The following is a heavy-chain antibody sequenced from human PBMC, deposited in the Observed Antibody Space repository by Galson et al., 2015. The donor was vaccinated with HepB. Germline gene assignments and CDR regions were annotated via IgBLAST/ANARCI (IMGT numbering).Heavy chain of an antibody. Sequence: SVKVSCKASGGAFTTRTISWVRQAPGQGLEWMGGITPIFGATKYAQKFQGRVTITADKSTSTVYMELSSLRSEDTAVYYCARGTWEQWLVPPLDYWGQGILVTVSS. J-gene: IGHJ4*02. CDR2: ITPIFGAT. V-gene: IGHV1-69*06. CDR3: ARGTWEQWLVPPLDY. CDR1: GGAFTTRT. D-gene: IGHD6-19*01.